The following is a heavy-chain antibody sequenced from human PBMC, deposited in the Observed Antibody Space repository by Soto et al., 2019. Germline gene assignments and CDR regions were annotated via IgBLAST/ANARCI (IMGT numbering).Heavy chain of an antibody. J-gene: IGHJ1*01. CDR1: NGSISTTSYN. V-gene: IGHV4-39*01. Sequence: QMQLQESGPGLVKPSETLSLTCTVSNGSISTTSYNRGWIRQSPGKGLEWIGSIFYTGSTSYNPSLKSRATIAVDASTNPFSLKLASVTAAHTAVYSWAGHGSVWGKGNLVIVSS. CDR3: AGHGSV. CDR2: IFYTGST.